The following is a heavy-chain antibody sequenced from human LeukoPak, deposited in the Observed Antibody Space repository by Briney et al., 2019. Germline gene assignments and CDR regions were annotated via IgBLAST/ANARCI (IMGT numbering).Heavy chain of an antibody. V-gene: IGHV3-48*03. Sequence: GGSLRLSCAASGFTFSSYEMNWVRQAPGKGLEWVSYISSSGSTIYYADSVKGRFTTSRDNAKNSLYLQMNSLRAEDTAVYYCARVYSSGWYTLQDYWGQGTLVTVSS. CDR2: ISSSGSTI. D-gene: IGHD6-19*01. J-gene: IGHJ4*02. CDR1: GFTFSSYE. CDR3: ARVYSSGWYTLQDY.